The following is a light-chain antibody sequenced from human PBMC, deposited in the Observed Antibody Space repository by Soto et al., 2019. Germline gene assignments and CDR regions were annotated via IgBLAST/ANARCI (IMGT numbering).Light chain of an antibody. V-gene: IGKV1-12*01. CDR3: QQANSFPFA. Sequence: DIQMTQSPSVVSASVGDRVTITGRASRDIHTWLAWFQQKPGKAPKLLIYAASSLQSGVPSRFSGSGSGTDFTLTISSLQPEDFATYYCQQANSFPFAFGPGTKVDIK. CDR2: AAS. CDR1: RDIHTW. J-gene: IGKJ3*01.